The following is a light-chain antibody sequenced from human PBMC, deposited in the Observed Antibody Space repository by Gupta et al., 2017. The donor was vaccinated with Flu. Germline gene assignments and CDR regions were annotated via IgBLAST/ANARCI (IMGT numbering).Light chain of an antibody. CDR2: DDN. CDR1: SIGTKS. J-gene: IGLJ3*02. Sequence: SSVLTQPPSVSVAPGQTARIPFWVHSIGTKSVNWYQQKPVQAPVVVVHDDNDRPSGIPGRFSGTNSENTATLTITRVEAGDEADYYCQGGYRCDDKPVFGGGTKVSVL. CDR3: QGGYRCDDKPV. V-gene: IGLV3-21*02.